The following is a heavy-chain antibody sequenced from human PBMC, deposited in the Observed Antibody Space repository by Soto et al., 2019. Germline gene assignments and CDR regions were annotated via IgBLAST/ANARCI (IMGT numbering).Heavy chain of an antibody. CDR2: ISGSGSSSI. J-gene: IGHJ6*02. CDR1: GFTFSDYF. D-gene: IGHD1-1*01. V-gene: IGHV3-11*01. CDR3: ARSSATVNGWWGYGLDV. Sequence: QVQLVESGGALVKPGGSLRLSCAASGFTFSDYFMTWIRQAPGKGLEWVSYISGSGSSSIFYADSVQGRFTISRDNAKNSLYLQMNSLRAEDTAVYYCARSSATVNGWWGYGLDVWGQVTTVTVSS.